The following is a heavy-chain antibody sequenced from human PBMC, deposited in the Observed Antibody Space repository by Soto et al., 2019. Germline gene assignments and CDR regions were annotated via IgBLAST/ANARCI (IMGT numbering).Heavy chain of an antibody. CDR3: ARHPPYNWNYYFDY. D-gene: IGHD1-7*01. V-gene: IGHV4-59*08. CDR1: GGSISSYY. Sequence: SETLSLTCTVSGGSISSYYWSWIRQPPGKGLEWIGYIYYSGGTNYNPPLKSRVTISVDTSKNQFSLKLSSVTAADTAVYYCARHPPYNWNYYFDYWGQGTLVTVSS. J-gene: IGHJ4*02. CDR2: IYYSGGT.